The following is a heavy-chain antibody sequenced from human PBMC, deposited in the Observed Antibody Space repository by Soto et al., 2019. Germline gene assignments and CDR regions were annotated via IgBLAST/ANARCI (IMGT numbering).Heavy chain of an antibody. Sequence: QLQLQESCPGLVKPSETLSLTCTVSGGSISSSSYYWGWIRQPPGKGLEWIGSIYYSGSTYYNPSLKSRVTISVDTAKHQFSLKLGSVTAADTAVYYCARQEMGIAARGYYYYMDVWGKGTTVTVSS. CDR3: ARQEMGIAARGYYYYMDV. CDR2: IYYSGST. V-gene: IGHV4-39*01. J-gene: IGHJ6*03. D-gene: IGHD6-6*01. CDR1: GGSISSSSYY.